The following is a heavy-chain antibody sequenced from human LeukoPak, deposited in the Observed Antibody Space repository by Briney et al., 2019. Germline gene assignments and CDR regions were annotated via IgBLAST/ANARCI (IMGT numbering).Heavy chain of an antibody. V-gene: IGHV4-61*01. Sequence: SHCLSLTCTLSAHSVSSGSYYSGWLRQPPWNGLEWFVEVYYSASTNYTPSLKSRVTISVDTSKNQFSVKLSSVTAADTAVYYCTRYYDRSGYWSSPHFDNWGRGTLVTVSS. J-gene: IGHJ4*02. D-gene: IGHD3-22*01. CDR2: VYYSAST. CDR3: TRYYDRSGYWSSPHFDN. CDR1: AHSVSSGSYY.